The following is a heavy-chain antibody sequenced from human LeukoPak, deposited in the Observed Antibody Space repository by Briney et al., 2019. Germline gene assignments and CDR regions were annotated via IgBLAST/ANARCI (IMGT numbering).Heavy chain of an antibody. J-gene: IGHJ4*02. CDR2: ISGSGGST. Sequence: GGSLRLSCAASGFTFSSYAMSWVRQAPGKGLEWVSAISGSGGSTYYADSVKGRFTIFRDNSKNTLYIQMNSLRAEDTAVYYCAREPPVWRESLPSRHFDYWGQGTLVTVSS. D-gene: IGHD1-26*01. CDR1: GFTFSSYA. V-gene: IGHV3-23*01. CDR3: AREPPVWRESLPSRHFDY.